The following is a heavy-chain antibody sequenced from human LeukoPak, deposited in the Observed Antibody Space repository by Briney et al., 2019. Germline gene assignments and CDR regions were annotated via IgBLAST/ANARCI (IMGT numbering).Heavy chain of an antibody. CDR3: AKGTGRYWTFFDY. V-gene: IGHV3-9*01. CDR2: ISWNSGSI. CDR1: GFTFDDYA. Sequence: QSGRSLRLSCAASGFTFDDYAMHWVRQAPGKGLEWVSGISWNSGSIDYADSVKGRFTIPRDNAKNSLYLQMNSLRPEDTAFYYCAKGTGRYWTFFDYWGQGTLVTVSS. J-gene: IGHJ4*02. D-gene: IGHD1-26*01.